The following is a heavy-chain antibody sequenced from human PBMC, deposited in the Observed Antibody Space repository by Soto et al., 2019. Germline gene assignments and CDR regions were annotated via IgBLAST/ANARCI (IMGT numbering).Heavy chain of an antibody. CDR1: GGSFSGYY. CDR2: INHSGST. V-gene: IGHV4-34*01. Sequence: SETLSLTCAVYGGSFSGYYWSWIRQPPGKGLEWIGEINHSGSTNYNPSLKSRVTTSVDSSKNQFSLKLSSVTASDTAVYYCARGGFGELSGGMDVWGQGTTVTVSS. J-gene: IGHJ6*02. D-gene: IGHD3-10*01. CDR3: ARGGFGELSGGMDV.